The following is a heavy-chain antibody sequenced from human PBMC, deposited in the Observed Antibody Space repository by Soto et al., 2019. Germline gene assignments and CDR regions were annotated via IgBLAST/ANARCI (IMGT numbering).Heavy chain of an antibody. CDR1: GGSTSSGGDY. V-gene: IGHV4-31*03. CDR3: TSYGESVDY. Sequence: SVTIPRTCTVSGGSTSSGGDYRSWIRQHPGKGLEWIGYIYYSGSTYYTPSLKSRVTISVDTSKPQFSLKLSSVTAAGTAVSYCTSYGESVDYWGQETLVTVSS. J-gene: IGHJ4*01. CDR2: IYYSGST. D-gene: IGHD3-10*01.